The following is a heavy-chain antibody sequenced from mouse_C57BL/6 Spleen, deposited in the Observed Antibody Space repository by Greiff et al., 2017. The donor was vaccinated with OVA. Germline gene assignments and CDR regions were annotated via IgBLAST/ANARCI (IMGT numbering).Heavy chain of an antibody. CDR3: ARDGGSSWDYYAMDY. V-gene: IGHV1-82*01. CDR1: GYAFSSSW. J-gene: IGHJ4*01. CDR2: IYPGDGDT. Sequence: QVQLQQSGPELVKPGASVKISCKASGYAFSSSWMNWVKQRPGKGLEWIGRIYPGDGDTNYNGKFKGKATLTADKSSSTAYMQLSSLTSEDSAVYFCARDGGSSWDYYAMDYWGQGTSVTVSS. D-gene: IGHD1-1*01.